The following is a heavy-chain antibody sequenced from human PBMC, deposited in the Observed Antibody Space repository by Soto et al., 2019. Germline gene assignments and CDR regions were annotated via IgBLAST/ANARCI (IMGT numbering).Heavy chain of an antibody. J-gene: IGHJ5*02. CDR3: ARSYTATTEANWFDP. D-gene: IGHD4-4*01. Sequence: QVQLQESGPGLVKTSQTLSLTCTVSGGSISSGAFYWTWIRQYPGRGLEWIGYIHYSGSTYFNPSFKSRVIRSVDTSTNQFSLKVTSVTAADTAVYYCARSYTATTEANWFDPWGQGTLVTVSS. CDR1: GGSISSGAFY. CDR2: IHYSGST. V-gene: IGHV4-31*03.